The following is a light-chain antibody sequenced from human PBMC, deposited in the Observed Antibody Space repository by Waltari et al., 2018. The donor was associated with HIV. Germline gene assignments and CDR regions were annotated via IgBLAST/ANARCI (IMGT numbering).Light chain of an antibody. CDR1: SSDVGDYNY. V-gene: IGLV2-14*01. Sequence: QSALTQPASVSGSPGQSITISCTGTSSDVGDYNYVSWYQQHPYKAPKLMIYEVSNRPSGVSNRFSGSKSGNTASLTISGLQAEDEADYYCSSYTTTRTLVFGGGTKLTVL. J-gene: IGLJ2*01. CDR2: EVS. CDR3: SSYTTTRTLV.